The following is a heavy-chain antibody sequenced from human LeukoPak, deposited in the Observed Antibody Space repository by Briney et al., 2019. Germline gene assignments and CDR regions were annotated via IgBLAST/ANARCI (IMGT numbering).Heavy chain of an antibody. J-gene: IGHJ4*02. CDR2: IKSKTDGGTT. D-gene: IGHD2-2*01. Sequence: GGSLRLSCAASGFTFSNAWMSWVRQAPGKGLEWVGRIKSKTDGGTTDYVAPVKGRFTISRDDSKTTLYLQMNSLKTEDTAVYYCTTGTDIVVVPAAIAFDYWGQGTLVTVSS. CDR3: TTGTDIVVVPAAIAFDY. CDR1: GFTFSNAW. V-gene: IGHV3-15*01.